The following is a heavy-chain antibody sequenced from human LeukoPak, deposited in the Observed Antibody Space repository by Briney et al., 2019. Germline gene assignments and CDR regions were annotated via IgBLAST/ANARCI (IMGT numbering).Heavy chain of an antibody. Sequence: ASVKLQYKASRYTFTSYYMHWVRQAPGKGLEWMGIINPSGGSTSYAQKFQGRVTMTRDTSMSTVYMELSSLRSEDTAVYYCARARPVYPGVVREVRAGMDVWGQGTTVTVSS. CDR2: INPSGGST. CDR1: RYTFTSYY. D-gene: IGHD3-10*02. V-gene: IGHV1-46*01. CDR3: ARARPVYPGVVREVRAGMDV. J-gene: IGHJ6*02.